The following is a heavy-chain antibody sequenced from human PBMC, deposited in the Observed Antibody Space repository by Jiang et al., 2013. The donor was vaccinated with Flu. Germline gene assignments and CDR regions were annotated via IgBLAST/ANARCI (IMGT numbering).Heavy chain of an antibody. D-gene: IGHD7-27*01. V-gene: IGHV3-9*01. CDR1: GFTFDDYA. CDR3: TKTPSNWGGYNDY. CDR2: ITWNSAAT. J-gene: IGHJ4*02. Sequence: GLVQPGRSLRLSCAASGFTFDDYAMHWVRQAPGKVLEWVAGITWNSAATGYGDSVKGRFTISRDNAKNSLYLQMNSLRAEDTALYYCTKTPSNWGGYNDYWGQGTLVTVSS.